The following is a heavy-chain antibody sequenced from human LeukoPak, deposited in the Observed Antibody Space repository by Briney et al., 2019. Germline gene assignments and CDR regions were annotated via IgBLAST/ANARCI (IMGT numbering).Heavy chain of an antibody. J-gene: IGHJ5*02. CDR1: GVTVSDNY. Sequence: GGSLRLSCAASGVTVSDNYMSWVRQAPGKGLEWVANIKQDGSEKYYVDSVKGRFTISRDNAKNSLHLQMNSLRAEDTAVYYCARMGIGGNWFDPWGQGTLVTVSS. CDR2: IKQDGSEK. D-gene: IGHD3-16*01. V-gene: IGHV3-7*01. CDR3: ARMGIGGNWFDP.